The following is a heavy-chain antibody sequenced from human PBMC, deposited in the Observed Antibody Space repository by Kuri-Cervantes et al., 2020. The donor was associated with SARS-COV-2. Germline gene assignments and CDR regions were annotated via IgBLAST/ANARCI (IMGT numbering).Heavy chain of an antibody. J-gene: IGHJ4*02. CDR1: GFTFTSHA. CDR3: AKDQHGIVVVVAAIDY. D-gene: IGHD2-15*01. CDR2: ISYDGSNK. V-gene: IGHV3-30*18. Sequence: GGSLRLSCAVSGFTFTSHAMHWVRQAPGKGLEWVALISYDGSNKFYADSVKGRFTISRDNSKNTPYLQMNSLRAEDTAVYYCAKDQHGIVVVVAAIDYWGQGTLVTVSS.